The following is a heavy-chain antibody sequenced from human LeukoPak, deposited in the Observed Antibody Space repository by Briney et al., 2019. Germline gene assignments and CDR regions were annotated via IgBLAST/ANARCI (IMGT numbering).Heavy chain of an antibody. V-gene: IGHV3-7*05. Sequence: GGSLRLSCAASGFTFSDYYMSWIRQAPGKGLDWVANIKEDGSEKYYVDSVKGRFTISRDNTKNSLFLQMNSLRAEDTAVYYCARGDYPSDYWGQGTLVTVPS. D-gene: IGHD3-16*01. CDR2: IKEDGSEK. J-gene: IGHJ4*02. CDR1: GFTFSDYY. CDR3: ARGDYPSDY.